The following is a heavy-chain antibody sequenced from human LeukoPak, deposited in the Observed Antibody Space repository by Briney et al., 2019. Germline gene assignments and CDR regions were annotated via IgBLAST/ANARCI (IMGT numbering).Heavy chain of an antibody. V-gene: IGHV4-34*01. D-gene: IGHD2-2*02. CDR3: ARGIVVVPAAIIWFDP. J-gene: IGHJ5*02. CDR2: INHSGST. Sequence: SETLSLTCAVYGGSFSGYYWSWIRQPPGKGLEWIGEINHSGSTNYNPSLKSRVTISVDTSKNQFSLKLSSVTAADTAVYYCARGIVVVPAAIIWFDPWGQGTLVTVSS. CDR1: GGSFSGYY.